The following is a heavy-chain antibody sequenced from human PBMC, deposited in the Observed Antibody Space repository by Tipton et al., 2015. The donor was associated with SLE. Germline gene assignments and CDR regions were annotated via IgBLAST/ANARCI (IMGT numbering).Heavy chain of an antibody. CDR1: GFTFSSYS. CDR2: IYSGGST. Sequence: AVSGFTFSSYSMNWVRQAPGEGLEWVSVIYSGGSTYYADSVKGRFTISRDNSKNTLYLQMNSLRAEDTAVYYCASGSSWYHWYFDLWGRGTLVTVSS. J-gene: IGHJ2*01. V-gene: IGHV3-53*01. CDR3: ASGSSWYHWYFDL. D-gene: IGHD6-13*01.